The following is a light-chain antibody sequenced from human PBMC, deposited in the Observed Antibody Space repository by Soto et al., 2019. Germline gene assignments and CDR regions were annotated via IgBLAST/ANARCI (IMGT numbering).Light chain of an antibody. J-gene: IGLJ1*01. CDR3: CSYATTTTFV. V-gene: IGLV2-23*03. CDR2: EGS. Sequence: QSALTQPASVSGSPGQSITISCTGTSGDVGSYNLVSWYQQYPGKAPKLMIYEGSKRPSGVSNRFSGSKSGNTASLTISGLQAEDEADYYCCSYATTTTFVFGTGTKVTVL. CDR1: SGDVGSYNL.